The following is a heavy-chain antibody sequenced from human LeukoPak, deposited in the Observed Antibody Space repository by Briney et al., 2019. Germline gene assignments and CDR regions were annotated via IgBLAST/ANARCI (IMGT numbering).Heavy chain of an antibody. CDR2: INPNSGGT. V-gene: IGHV1-2*02. CDR1: GYTFTSYY. Sequence: ASVKVSCKASGYTFTSYYMHWVRQAPGQGLEWMGWINPNSGGTNYAQKFQGRVTMTRDTPISTAYMELSRLRSDDTAVYYCARPLYSSGTTEDDYWGQGTLVTVSS. J-gene: IGHJ4*02. CDR3: ARPLYSSGTTEDDY. D-gene: IGHD6-19*01.